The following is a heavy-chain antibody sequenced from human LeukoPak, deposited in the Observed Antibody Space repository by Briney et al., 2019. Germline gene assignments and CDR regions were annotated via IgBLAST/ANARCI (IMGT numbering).Heavy chain of an antibody. CDR3: ARGITVVRGVIKGGMDV. CDR1: GGTFSSYA. D-gene: IGHD3-10*01. CDR2: IIPILGIA. Sequence: SVKVSCKASGGTFSSYAISWVRQAPGQGLEWMGRIIPILGIANYAQKFQGRVTITADKSTSTAYMELSSLRSEDTAVYYCARGITVVRGVIKGGMDVWGQGTTVTVSS. J-gene: IGHJ6*02. V-gene: IGHV1-69*04.